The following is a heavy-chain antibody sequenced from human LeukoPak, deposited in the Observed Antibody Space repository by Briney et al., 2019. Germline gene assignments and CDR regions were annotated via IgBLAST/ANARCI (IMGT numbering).Heavy chain of an antibody. CDR2: ISAYNGNT. Sequence: ASVKVSCKASGYTFTSYGISWVRQAPGQGLEWMGWISAYNGNTNYAQKLQGRVTMTTDTSTSTAYMELRSRRSDDTAVYYCARDTPIVGASNFDYWGQGTLVTVSS. D-gene: IGHD1-26*01. CDR3: ARDTPIVGASNFDY. CDR1: GYTFTSYG. V-gene: IGHV1-18*01. J-gene: IGHJ4*02.